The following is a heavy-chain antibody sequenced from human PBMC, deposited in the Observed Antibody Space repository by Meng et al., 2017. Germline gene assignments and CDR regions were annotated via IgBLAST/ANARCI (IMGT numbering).Heavy chain of an antibody. CDR1: GFPFSSYA. V-gene: IGHV3-23*04. Sequence: LVGVGGGLGCPGASLGLACAAPGFPFSSYALSWVRQAPGKGLEWVSAISGSGGSTYYADSVKGRFTISRDNSKHTLYLQMNSLRAEDTAVYYCAKVWGSGYWGQGTLVTVSS. J-gene: IGHJ4*02. CDR2: ISGSGGST. D-gene: IGHD7-27*01. CDR3: AKVWGSGY.